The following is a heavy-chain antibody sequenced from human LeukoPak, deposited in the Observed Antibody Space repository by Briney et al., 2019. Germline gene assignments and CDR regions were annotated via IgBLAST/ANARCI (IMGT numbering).Heavy chain of an antibody. V-gene: IGHV4-39*01. CDR2: IYYSGST. CDR3: ARHILSITIFGVVGLGFDP. J-gene: IGHJ5*02. D-gene: IGHD3-3*01. CDR1: GGSISSSSYY. Sequence: SETLSLTCTVSGGSISSSSYYWGWIRQPPGTGLEWIGSIYYSGSTYYNPSLKSRVTISVDTSKNQFSLKLSSVTAADTAVYYCARHILSITIFGVVGLGFDPWGQGTLVTVSS.